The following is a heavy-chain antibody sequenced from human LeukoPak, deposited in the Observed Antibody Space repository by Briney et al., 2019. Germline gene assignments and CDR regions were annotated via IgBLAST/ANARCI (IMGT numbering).Heavy chain of an antibody. V-gene: IGHV3-21*01. D-gene: IGHD1-26*01. Sequence: GGSLRLSCAASTFTFSSYNMNWVRQAPGKGLEWVSSISSSGTYIYYRDSVKGRFTISRDNAENSLYLEMNSLRVEDTAIYYCVRDRGSYRPIDYWGQGTLVTVSS. CDR1: TFTFSSYN. J-gene: IGHJ4*02. CDR3: VRDRGSYRPIDY. CDR2: ISSSGTYI.